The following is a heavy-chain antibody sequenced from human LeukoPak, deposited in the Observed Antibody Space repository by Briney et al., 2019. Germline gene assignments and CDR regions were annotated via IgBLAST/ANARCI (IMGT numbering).Heavy chain of an antibody. J-gene: IGHJ4*02. D-gene: IGHD3-9*01. Sequence: GASVKVSCKASGYTITSYDISWVRQAPGQGLEWMGWISAYNGNTNYAQKLQGRVTMTTDTSTSTAYMELRSLRSDDTAVYYCARRVLTGYYLYYFDYWGQGTLVTVSS. CDR3: ARRVLTGYYLYYFDY. V-gene: IGHV1-18*01. CDR2: ISAYNGNT. CDR1: GYTITSYD.